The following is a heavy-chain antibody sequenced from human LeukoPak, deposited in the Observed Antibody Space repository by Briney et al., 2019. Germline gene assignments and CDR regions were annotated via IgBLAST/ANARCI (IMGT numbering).Heavy chain of an antibody. CDR3: ARVLETDCTGGSCYSGLDY. V-gene: IGHV3-21*01. J-gene: IGHJ4*02. CDR1: GFTFSSYN. CDR2: ISRTGTYI. Sequence: GGSLRLSCAASGFTFSSYNMKWVRQAPGEGLEWVSSISRTGTYIYYADSVKGRFTVSRDNAQNSLYLQMNSLRVEDTVVYYCARVLETDCTGGSCYSGLDYWGQGTLVTVSS. D-gene: IGHD2-15*01.